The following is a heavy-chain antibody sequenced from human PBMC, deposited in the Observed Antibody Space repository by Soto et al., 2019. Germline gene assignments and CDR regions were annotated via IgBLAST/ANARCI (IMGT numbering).Heavy chain of an antibody. V-gene: IGHV3-64*01. Sequence: EVQLVESGGGLVQPGGSLRLSCAASGFTFSSYAMHWVRQAPGKGLEYVSAISSNGGSTYYANSVKGRFTISRDNSKNTLYLQMGRLRAEDMAVYYCARAVLGGRSAMAVWGQGTTVTVSS. CDR1: GFTFSSYA. CDR3: ARAVLGGRSAMAV. J-gene: IGHJ6*02. D-gene: IGHD1-26*01. CDR2: ISSNGGST.